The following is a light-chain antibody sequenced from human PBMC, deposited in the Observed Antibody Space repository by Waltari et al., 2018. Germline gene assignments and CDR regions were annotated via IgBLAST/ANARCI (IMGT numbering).Light chain of an antibody. CDR2: AAS. J-gene: IGKJ3*01. CDR1: QTVSRNH. Sequence: IVLTQSPGTLSLSPGERTTLSCRASQTVSRNHLAWYQQKPGQAPRLLIYAASSRPPGIPDRVSGSGSGTEFTLTISRLEPEDFAVYYCQQYVSSPPGVTFGSGTKVDIK. CDR3: QQYVSSPPGVT. V-gene: IGKV3-20*01.